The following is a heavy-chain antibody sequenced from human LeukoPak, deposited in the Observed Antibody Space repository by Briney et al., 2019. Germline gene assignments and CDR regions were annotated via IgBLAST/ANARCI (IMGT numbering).Heavy chain of an antibody. CDR2: ISAYNGNT. CDR1: GYTFTSYG. V-gene: IGHV1-18*01. D-gene: IGHD4-17*01. Sequence: GASVKVSCKASGYTFTSYGISWVRQAPGQGLERMGWISAYNGNTNYAQKLQGRVTMTTDTSTSTAYMELRSLRSDDTAVYHCARDGGWATVARWFDPWGQGTLVTVSS. J-gene: IGHJ5*02. CDR3: ARDGGWATVARWFDP.